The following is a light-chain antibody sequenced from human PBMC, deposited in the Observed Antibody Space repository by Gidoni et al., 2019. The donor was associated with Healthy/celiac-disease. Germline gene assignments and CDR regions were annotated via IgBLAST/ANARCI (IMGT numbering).Light chain of an antibody. CDR3: QQYYSYPWT. CDR2: AAS. J-gene: IGKJ1*01. CDR1: QGISSY. Sequence: AIRMTQSPSSFSASTGDRVTITCRASQGISSYFAWYQQKPGKAPKLLIYAASTLQSGVPSRFSGSGSGTDFTLTISCLQSEDFATYYCQQYYSYPWTFXXXTKVEIK. V-gene: IGKV1-8*01.